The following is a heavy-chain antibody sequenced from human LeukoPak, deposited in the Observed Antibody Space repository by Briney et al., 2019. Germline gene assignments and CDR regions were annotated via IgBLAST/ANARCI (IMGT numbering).Heavy chain of an antibody. V-gene: IGHV3-23*05. CDR3: AKGRPPYNVAAAQY. J-gene: IGHJ4*02. CDR1: GFSFSSHA. D-gene: IGHD3-10*02. CDR2: IATSGT. Sequence: PGGSLRLSCGASGFSFSSHAMSWFRKPPGTGLEWLSSIATSGTYYTSSVKGRFTISRDNSKNILYLQMNSLGAEDTAVYYCAKGRPPYNVAAAQYWGQGTLVTVSS.